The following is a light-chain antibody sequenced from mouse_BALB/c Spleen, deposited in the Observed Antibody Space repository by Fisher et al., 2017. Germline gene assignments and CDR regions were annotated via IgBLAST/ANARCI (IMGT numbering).Light chain of an antibody. J-gene: IGKJ1*01. V-gene: IGKV4-59*01. CDR3: HQWSSYPWT. CDR2: DTS. Sequence: IVMTQTPAIMSASPGEKVTMTCSASSSVSYMHWYQQKSGTSPKRWIYDTSKLASGVPARFSGSGSGTSYSLTISRMEAEDAADYYCHQWSSYPWTFGGGTKLEIK. CDR1: SSVSY.